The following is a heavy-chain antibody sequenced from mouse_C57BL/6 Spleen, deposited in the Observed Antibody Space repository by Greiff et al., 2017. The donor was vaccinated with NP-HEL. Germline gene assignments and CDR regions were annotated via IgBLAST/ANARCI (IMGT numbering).Heavy chain of an antibody. CDR2: INPSSGYT. CDR1: GYTFTSYT. V-gene: IGHV1-4*01. D-gene: IGHD3-2*02. CDR3: ARGRTGTAQATDYYAMDY. J-gene: IGHJ4*01. Sequence: QVQLQQSGAELARPGASVKMSCKASGYTFTSYTMHWVNQRPGQGLEWIGYINPSSGYTKYNQKFKDKATLTADKSSSTAYMQLSSLTSEDSAVYYCARGRTGTAQATDYYAMDYWGQGTSVTVSS.